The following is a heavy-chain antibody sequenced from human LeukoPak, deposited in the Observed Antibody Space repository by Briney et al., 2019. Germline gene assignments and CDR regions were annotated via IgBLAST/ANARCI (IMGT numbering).Heavy chain of an antibody. J-gene: IGHJ3*02. CDR1: ALTFSYYA. V-gene: IGHV3-30*01. Sequence: GGSLRLSCAASALTFSYYAVHWVRQAPGKGLEWVAGISYDGSDEYYAESVKGRFTISRDNSKNTLYLQMNSLRPEDTSVYYRARDVEQLVLSSAFDIWGQGTMVTVSS. D-gene: IGHD6-13*01. CDR2: ISYDGSDE. CDR3: ARDVEQLVLSSAFDI.